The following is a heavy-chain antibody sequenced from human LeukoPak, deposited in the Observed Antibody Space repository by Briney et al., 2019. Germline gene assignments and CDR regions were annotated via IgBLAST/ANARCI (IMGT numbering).Heavy chain of an antibody. D-gene: IGHD2-2*03. CDR3: ARGFGYCSSTSCSWGVDYYYYMDV. Sequence: GASVKVSCKASGYTFTSYGISWVRQALGQGLEWMGWISAYNGNTNYAQKLQGRVTMTTDTSTSTAYMELRSLRSDDTAVYYCARGFGYCSSTSCSWGVDYYYYMDVWGKGTTVTVSS. V-gene: IGHV1-18*01. CDR1: GYTFTSYG. J-gene: IGHJ6*03. CDR2: ISAYNGNT.